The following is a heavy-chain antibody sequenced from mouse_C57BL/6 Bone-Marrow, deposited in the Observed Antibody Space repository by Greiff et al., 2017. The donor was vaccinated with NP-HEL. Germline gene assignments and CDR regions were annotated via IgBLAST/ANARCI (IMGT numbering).Heavy chain of an antibody. Sequence: EVQLVESGGGLVKPGGSLKLSCAASGFTFSSYALSWVRQTPEKRLEWVATISAGGSYTYYPDNVQGRFTLSRDNAKNTLYLQMSQLKSEETAMDYCARKRVIADYNDEEDWDFGVWGTAATVTV. CDR1: GFTFSSYA. CDR2: ISAGGSYT. D-gene: IGHD2-12*01. CDR3: ARKRVIADYNDEEDWDFGV. J-gene: IGHJ1*03. V-gene: IGHV5-4*01.